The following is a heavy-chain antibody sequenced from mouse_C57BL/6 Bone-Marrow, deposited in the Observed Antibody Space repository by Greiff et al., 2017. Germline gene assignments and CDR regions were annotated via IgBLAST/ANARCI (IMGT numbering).Heavy chain of an antibody. CDR3: ARGTYYSNYDAMDY. CDR2: ISSGGSYT. D-gene: IGHD2-5*01. J-gene: IGHJ4*01. Sequence: EVQLKESGGDLVKPGGSLKLSCAASGFTFSSYGMSWVRQTPDKRLEWVATISSGGSYTYYPDSVKGRFTISRDNAKNTLYRQMSSLKSEDTAMYYCARGTYYSNYDAMDYWGQGTSVTVSS. CDR1: GFTFSSYG. V-gene: IGHV5-6*01.